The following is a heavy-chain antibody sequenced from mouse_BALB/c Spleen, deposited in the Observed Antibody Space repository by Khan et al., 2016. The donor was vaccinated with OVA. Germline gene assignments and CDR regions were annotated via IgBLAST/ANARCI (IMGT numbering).Heavy chain of an antibody. CDR3: ARRGLRWDFDY. D-gene: IGHD1-1*01. CDR2: INPSTGYT. V-gene: IGHV1-7*01. Sequence: VQLKESGAELAKPGASVKMSCKASGYTFINYWILWVKQRPGQGLGWIGYINPSTGYTEYNQNFKDKATLTADKSSSTAYMQLSSLTSEDSAVYYCARRGLRWDFDYWGQGTTLTVSS. J-gene: IGHJ2*01. CDR1: GYTFINYW.